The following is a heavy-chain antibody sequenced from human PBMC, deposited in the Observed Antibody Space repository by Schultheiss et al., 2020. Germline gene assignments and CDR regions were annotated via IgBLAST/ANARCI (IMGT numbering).Heavy chain of an antibody. V-gene: IGHV3-33*01. CDR1: GFTFSSYG. CDR2: IWYDGSNK. CDR3: ARDKVYGSGSYIY. J-gene: IGHJ4*02. Sequence: SLKISCAASGFTFSSYGMHWVRQAPGKGLEWVAVIWYDGSNKYYADSVKGRFTISRDNSKNTLYLQMNSLRAEDTAVYYCARDKVYGSGSYIYWGQGTLVTVSS. D-gene: IGHD3-10*01.